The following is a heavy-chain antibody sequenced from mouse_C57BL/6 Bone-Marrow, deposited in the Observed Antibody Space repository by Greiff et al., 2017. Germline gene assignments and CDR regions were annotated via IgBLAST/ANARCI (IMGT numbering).Heavy chain of an antibody. CDR3: AILDY. CDR2: MNPCAGGT. Sequence: VKLQQSGPELVKPGASVKLSCKASGYSFTGYYMNWVKQSPEKSLEWIGWMNPCAGGTTYNQKFKGKATLTVDKSSSTAYMQLHSLTSEDSAVYYCAILDYWGQGPTLTVSS. J-gene: IGHJ2*01. V-gene: IGHV1-42*01. CDR1: GYSFTGYY.